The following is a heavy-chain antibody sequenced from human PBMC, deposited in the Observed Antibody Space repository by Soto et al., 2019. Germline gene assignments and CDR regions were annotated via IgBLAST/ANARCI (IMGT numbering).Heavy chain of an antibody. Sequence: SETLSLTCTVSGGSISSYYWSWIRQPPGKGLEWIGYIYYSGSTNYNPSLKSRVIISVDTSKNQFSLKLSSVTAADTAVYYCASRIAAPSMPYYMDVWGKGTTVTVSS. V-gene: IGHV4-59*08. D-gene: IGHD6-6*01. CDR2: IYYSGST. CDR3: ASRIAAPSMPYYMDV. J-gene: IGHJ6*03. CDR1: GGSISSYY.